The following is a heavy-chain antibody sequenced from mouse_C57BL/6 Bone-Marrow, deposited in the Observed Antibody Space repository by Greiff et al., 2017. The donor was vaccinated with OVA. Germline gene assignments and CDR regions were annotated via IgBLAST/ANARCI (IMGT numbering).Heavy chain of an antibody. V-gene: IGHV2-6*03. Sequence: VKLMESGPGLVAPSQSLSITCTVSGFSLTSYGVHWVRQPPGKGLEWLVVIWSDGSTTYNSALKSRLSISKDNSKSQVFLKMNSLQTDDTAMYYSARQSHSNYYGYLDYWGQGTTLTVSS. D-gene: IGHD1-1*01. CDR1: GFSLTSYG. J-gene: IGHJ2*01. CDR2: IWSDGST. CDR3: ARQSHSNYYGYLDY.